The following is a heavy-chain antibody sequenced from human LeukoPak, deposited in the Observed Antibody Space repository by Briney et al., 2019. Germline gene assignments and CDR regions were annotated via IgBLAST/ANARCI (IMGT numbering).Heavy chain of an antibody. J-gene: IGHJ3*02. CDR3: ARGSSGWSRAFEI. CDR1: GYTFTGYY. D-gene: IGHD6-19*01. CDR2: INPNIGDT. Sequence: ASVKVSCKASGYTFTGYYVHWVRQAPGQGLEWIGWINPNIGDTNYAQKFQGRVTMTRDTSISTAYMELSGLRSDDTAVYYCARGSSGWSRAFEIWGQGTMVTVSS. V-gene: IGHV1-2*02.